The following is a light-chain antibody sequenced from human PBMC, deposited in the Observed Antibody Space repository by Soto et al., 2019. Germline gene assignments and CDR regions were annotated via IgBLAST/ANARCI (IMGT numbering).Light chain of an antibody. CDR3: QNYNSAPRT. Sequence: DTQMTQSPSSLSASVGDRVTITCRASQSISNSLAWYQQKPGKVPELLIYGASTLQPGVPSRFSGSGSGTDFALTISSLQPEDVATYYCQNYNSAPRTFGQGTKVELK. V-gene: IGKV1-27*01. CDR2: GAS. CDR1: QSISNS. J-gene: IGKJ1*01.